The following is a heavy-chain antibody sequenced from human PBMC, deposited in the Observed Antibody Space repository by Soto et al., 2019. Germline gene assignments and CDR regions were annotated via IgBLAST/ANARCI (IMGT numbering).Heavy chain of an antibody. Sequence: QLQLQESGPGLVKPSETLSLTCTVSGGSITSNAYYWGWIRQPPGKGLEWLGYIHYRGSASYNPSLKSRVTMSVDTSKNQFSLKLSSVTAADTAVYYCARRPKRGSYSWCFDYWGQGTLVTVSS. D-gene: IGHD1-26*01. CDR3: ARRPKRGSYSWCFDY. CDR2: IHYRGSA. CDR1: GGSITSNAYY. J-gene: IGHJ4*02. V-gene: IGHV4-39*01.